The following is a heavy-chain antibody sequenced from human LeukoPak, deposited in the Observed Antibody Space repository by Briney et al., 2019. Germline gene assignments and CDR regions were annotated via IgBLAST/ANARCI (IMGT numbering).Heavy chain of an antibody. CDR2: IYTSGST. Sequence: SETLSLTCTVSGGSISSGSYYWSWIRQPAGKGLEWIGHIYTSGSTNYNPSLKSRVTISVDTSKNQFSLKLSSVTAADTAVYYCAKEGDYYNSIVPNYWGQGTLVTVSS. J-gene: IGHJ4*02. V-gene: IGHV4-61*09. CDR1: GGSISSGSYY. D-gene: IGHD3-22*01. CDR3: AKEGDYYNSIVPNY.